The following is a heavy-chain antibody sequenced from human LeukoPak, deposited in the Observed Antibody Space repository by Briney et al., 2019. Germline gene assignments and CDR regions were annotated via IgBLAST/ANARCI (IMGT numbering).Heavy chain of an antibody. J-gene: IGHJ4*02. CDR3: ARESRWQLVDY. CDR2: IYYSGST. V-gene: IGHV4-59*01. CDR1: GGSISSYY. Sequence: PSETLSLTCTVSGGSISSYYWSWIRQPGKGLEWIGYIYYSGSTNYNPSLKSRVTISVDTSKNQFSLKLSSVTAADTAVYYCARESRWQLVDYWGQGTLVTVSS. D-gene: IGHD6-6*01.